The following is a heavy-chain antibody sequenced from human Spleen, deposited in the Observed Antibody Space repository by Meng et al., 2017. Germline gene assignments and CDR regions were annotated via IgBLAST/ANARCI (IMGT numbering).Heavy chain of an antibody. CDR3: ARAHSSGWSPHAY. Sequence: QEAGPGLVKPSGTLSLTCVVSGGSISSIDWWSWVRQPPGKGLEWIADIYRSGSTNYNPSLKSRVTISVDRSKNQFSLKLTSVTAADTAVYYCARAHSSGWSPHAYWGQGSLVTVFS. CDR2: IYRSGST. D-gene: IGHD6-19*01. J-gene: IGHJ4*02. CDR1: GGSISSIDW. V-gene: IGHV4-4*02.